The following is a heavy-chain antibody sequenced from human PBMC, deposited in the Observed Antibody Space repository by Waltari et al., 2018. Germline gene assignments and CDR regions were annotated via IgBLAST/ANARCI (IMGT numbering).Heavy chain of an antibody. D-gene: IGHD3-3*01. CDR3: ARGATTMDY. CDR2: IRSGSTTS. Sequence: EVQLVESGGGLVQPGGSLRLSCAASGFTFSNYAMSWVRQAPGKGLEWVSCIRSGSTTSYYADSVKGRVTISRDNAKNSLYLQMNSLKAEDTAVYFCARGATTMDYWGQGTLVTVSS. CDR1: GFTFSNYA. V-gene: IGHV3-48*01. J-gene: IGHJ4*02.